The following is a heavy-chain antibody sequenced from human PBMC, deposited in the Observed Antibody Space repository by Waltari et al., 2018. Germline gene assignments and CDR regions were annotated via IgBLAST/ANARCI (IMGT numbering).Heavy chain of an antibody. Sequence: QLQLQESGPRLVRPSETLSLICRVSGVSITSTRHYWAWIRQSPGQGLEWSGTVSYSGTTYISPSLNSRVSVSRDTSKNQVSLILGSVTAADMAVYYCATYIGASVGTAAFDVWGQGTMVTVSS. CDR2: VSYSGTT. CDR3: ATYIGASVGTAAFDV. CDR1: GVSITSTRHY. D-gene: IGHD5-12*01. V-gene: IGHV4-39*01. J-gene: IGHJ3*01.